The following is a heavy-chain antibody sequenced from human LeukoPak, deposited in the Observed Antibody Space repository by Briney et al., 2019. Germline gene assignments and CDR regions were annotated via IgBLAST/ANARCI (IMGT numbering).Heavy chain of an antibody. CDR2: ISGSGGST. J-gene: IGHJ4*02. CDR1: GFTFSSYG. V-gene: IGHV3-23*01. CDR3: ARDPYCSGGSCYFDY. Sequence: PGGSLRLSCAASGFTFSSYGMSWVRQAPGKGLEWVSAISGSGGSTYYADSVKGRFTISRDNSKNTLYLQMNSLRAEDTAVYYCARDPYCSGGSCYFDYWGQGTLVTVSS. D-gene: IGHD2-15*01.